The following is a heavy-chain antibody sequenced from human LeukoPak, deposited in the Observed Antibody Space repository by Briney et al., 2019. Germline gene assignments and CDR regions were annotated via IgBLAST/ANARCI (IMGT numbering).Heavy chain of an antibody. CDR1: GFTFSDYY. CDR2: ISSSGSAI. Sequence: PGGSLRLSCAASGFTFSDYYMSWIRQAPGKGLEGVSYISSSGSAIYYADSVKGRFTISRDNAKNSLYLQMNSLRAEDTAVYYCARDRTYYYDSSGSGGDGYWGQGTLVTVSS. D-gene: IGHD3-22*01. V-gene: IGHV3-11*01. CDR3: ARDRTYYYDSSGSGGDGY. J-gene: IGHJ4*02.